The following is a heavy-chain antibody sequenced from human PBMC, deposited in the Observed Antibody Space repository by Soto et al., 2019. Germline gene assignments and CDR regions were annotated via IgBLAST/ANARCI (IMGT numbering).Heavy chain of an antibody. CDR3: ALWTYNYFDP. Sequence: QLQLQESGSGLVKPSQTLSLTCAVSGDSITSGGYSWSWIRQAPGKGLEWIGYIYHSGSTYYNPSLRXXVXFXADRSKNQFSLRLRSVTAADTAVYYCALWTYNYFDPWGQGTLVTVSS. CDR1: GDSITSGGYS. CDR2: IYHSGST. J-gene: IGHJ5*02. D-gene: IGHD3-10*01. V-gene: IGHV4-30-2*01.